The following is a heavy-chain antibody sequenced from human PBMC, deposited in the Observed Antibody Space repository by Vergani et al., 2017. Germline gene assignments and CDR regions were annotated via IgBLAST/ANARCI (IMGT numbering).Heavy chain of an antibody. V-gene: IGHV1-69*01. J-gene: IGHJ4*02. Sequence: QVQLVQSGAEVKKPGSSVKVSCKASGGTFSSYAISWVRQAPGQGLEWMGGIIPIFGTANYAQKFQGRVTITADESTSTAYMELSRLRSEDTAVYYCARDNYAARPVGGFDYWGQGTLVTVSS. CDR3: ARDNYAARPVGGFDY. CDR2: IIPIFGTA. D-gene: IGHD6-6*01. CDR1: GGTFSSYA.